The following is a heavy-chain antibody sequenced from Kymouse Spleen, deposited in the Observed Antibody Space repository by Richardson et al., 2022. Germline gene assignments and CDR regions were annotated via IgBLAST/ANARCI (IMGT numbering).Heavy chain of an antibody. J-gene: IGHJ6*02. Sequence: QVQLVESGGGVVQPGRSLRLSCAASGFTFSSYGMHWVRQAPGKGLEWVAVIWYDGSNKYYADSVKGRFTISRDNSKNTLYLQMNSLRAEDTAVYYCARDPLAYEGYYYYGMDVWGQGTTVTVSS. CDR3: ARDPLAYEGYYYYGMDV. CDR1: GFTFSSYG. CDR2: IWYDGSNK. D-gene: IGHD3-3*01,IGHD3-9*01,IGHD5-12*01. V-gene: IGHV3-33*01.